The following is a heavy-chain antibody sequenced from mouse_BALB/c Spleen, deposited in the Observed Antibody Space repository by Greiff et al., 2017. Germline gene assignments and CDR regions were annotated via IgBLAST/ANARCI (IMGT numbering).Heavy chain of an antibody. V-gene: IGHV1-4*01. Sequence: QVQLKESGAELARPGASVKMSCKASGYTFTSYTMHWVKQRPGQGLEWIGYINPSSGYTNYNQKFKDKATLTADKSSSTAYMQLSSLTSEDSAVYYCARGPDGNYGGYAMDYWGQGTSVTVSS. CDR2: INPSSGYT. CDR1: GYTFTSYT. J-gene: IGHJ4*01. D-gene: IGHD2-1*01. CDR3: ARGPDGNYGGYAMDY.